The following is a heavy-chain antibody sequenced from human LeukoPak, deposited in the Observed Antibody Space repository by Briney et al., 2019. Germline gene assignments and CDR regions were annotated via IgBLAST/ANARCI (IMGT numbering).Heavy chain of an antibody. V-gene: IGHV3-30-3*01. Sequence: AGGSLRLSCAASGFTFSSYAMHWVRQAPGKGLEWVAVISYDGSNKYYADSVKGRFTISRDNAKNSLYLQMNSLRAEDTAVYYCARGLRDAEYFQHWGQGTLVTVSS. CDR2: ISYDGSNK. D-gene: IGHD2-21*02. CDR3: ARGLRDAEYFQH. CDR1: GFTFSSYA. J-gene: IGHJ1*01.